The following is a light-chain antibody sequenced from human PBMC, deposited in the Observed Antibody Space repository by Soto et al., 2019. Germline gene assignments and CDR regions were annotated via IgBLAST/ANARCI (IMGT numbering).Light chain of an antibody. J-gene: IGLJ1*01. CDR2: EVT. Sequence: QSALTQPASVSGSPGQSITISCTGTSSDVGGYNHVSWYQHHPDKAPKRIIYEVTKRPSGVSNRFSGSKSGDTASLTISGLQAEDEADYYCSSHTASTTRIFGTGTKVTVL. CDR1: SSDVGGYNH. V-gene: IGLV2-14*01. CDR3: SSHTASTTRI.